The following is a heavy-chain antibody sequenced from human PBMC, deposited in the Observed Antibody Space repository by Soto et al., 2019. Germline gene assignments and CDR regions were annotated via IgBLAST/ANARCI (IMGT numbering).Heavy chain of an antibody. CDR3: ARGYSYHFDY. V-gene: IGHV3-11*05. J-gene: IGHJ4*02. CDR1: GFTFSDYY. D-gene: IGHD5-18*01. CDR2: ITSSGSYT. Sequence: QVQLVESGGGLVKPGGSLRLSCAASGFTFSDYYMSWSRQAPGKGLEWVSYITSSGSYTNSAASVKGRFTISRDNAKNSLYLQMNSLRAEDTAVYYCARGYSYHFDYWGQGTLVTVSS.